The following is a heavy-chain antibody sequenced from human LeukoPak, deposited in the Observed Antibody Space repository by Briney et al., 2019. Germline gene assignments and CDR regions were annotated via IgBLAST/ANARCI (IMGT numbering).Heavy chain of an antibody. D-gene: IGHD6-13*01. J-gene: IGHJ4*02. Sequence: SETLSLTCTVSGGSISSYYWSWIRQPPGKGLEWIGYIYYSGSTNYNPSLKSRVTIPVDTSKNQFSLKLSSVTAADTAVYYCARVGIAAAGMLTSYFDYWGQGTLVTVSS. CDR2: IYYSGST. CDR1: GGSISSYY. CDR3: ARVGIAAAGMLTSYFDY. V-gene: IGHV4-59*01.